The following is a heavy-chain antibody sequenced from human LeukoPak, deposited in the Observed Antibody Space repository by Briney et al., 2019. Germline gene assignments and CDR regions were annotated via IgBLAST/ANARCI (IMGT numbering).Heavy chain of an antibody. J-gene: IGHJ6*03. CDR2: IWYDGSNK. CDR1: GFTFSSYG. Sequence: PGRSLRLSCAASGFTFSSYGMHRVRQAPGKGLEWVAVIWYDGSNKYYADSVKGRFTISRDNSKNTLYLQMNSLRAEDTAVYYCARAGCSSTSCYRGYYYYYYMDVWGKGTTVTVSS. D-gene: IGHD2-2*02. CDR3: ARAGCSSTSCYRGYYYYYYMDV. V-gene: IGHV3-33*01.